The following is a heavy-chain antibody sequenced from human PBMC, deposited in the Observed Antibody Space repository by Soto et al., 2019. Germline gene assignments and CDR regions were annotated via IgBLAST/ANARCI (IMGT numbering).Heavy chain of an antibody. CDR3: ARRRRITKIIHGPSDAFDI. J-gene: IGHJ3*02. CDR2: IYYSGST. CDR1: GGSISSGGYY. V-gene: IGHV4-31*03. D-gene: IGHD3-22*01. Sequence: SETLSLTCTVSGGSISSGGYYWSWIRQHPGKGLEWIGYIYYSGSTYYNPSLKSRVTISVDTSKNQFSLKLSSVTAADTAVYYCARRRRITKIIHGPSDAFDIWSQGTMVTVSS.